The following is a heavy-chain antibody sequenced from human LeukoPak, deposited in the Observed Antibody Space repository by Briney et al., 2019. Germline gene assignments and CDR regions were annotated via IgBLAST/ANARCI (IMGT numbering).Heavy chain of an antibody. CDR1: GYTLTDLS. CDR3: ATYYGGNLYYFDY. CDR2: FDPEDGET. J-gene: IGHJ4*02. D-gene: IGHD4-23*01. V-gene: IGHV1-24*01. Sequence: GASVKVSCKVSGYTLTDLSMHWVRQAPGKGLEWMGGFDPEDGETIYAQKFQGRVTMTEDTSTDTAYMELSSLRSEDTAMYYCATYYGGNLYYFDYWGQGTLVTVSS.